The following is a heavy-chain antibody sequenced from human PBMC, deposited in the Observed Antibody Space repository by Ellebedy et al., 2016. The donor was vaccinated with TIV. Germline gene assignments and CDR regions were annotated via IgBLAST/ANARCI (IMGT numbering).Heavy chain of an antibody. J-gene: IGHJ6*02. V-gene: IGHV3-48*04. CDR1: GFTFSSYS. Sequence: GESLKISXAASGFTFSSYSMNWVRQAPGKGLEWVSYISSSSSTIYYADSVKGRFTISRDNAKNSLYLQMNSLRAEDTALYYCAKDRGYYYDSSGYPNGYYYGMDVWGQGTTVTVSS. CDR3: AKDRGYYYDSSGYPNGYYYGMDV. D-gene: IGHD3-22*01. CDR2: ISSSSSTI.